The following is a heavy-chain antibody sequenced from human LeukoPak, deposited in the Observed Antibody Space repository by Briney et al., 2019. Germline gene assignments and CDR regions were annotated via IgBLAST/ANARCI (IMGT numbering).Heavy chain of an antibody. D-gene: IGHD2-2*01. CDR2: INHSGST. J-gene: IGHJ4*02. Sequence: SETLSLTCAVYGGSSSGYYWSWIRQPPGKGLEWIGEINHSGSTNYNPSLKSRVTISLNKSRNQFSLKLSSVTAADTAVYYCARGLTTMPPGGFWGQGTLVTVSS. CDR1: GGSSSGYY. CDR3: ARGLTTMPPGGF. V-gene: IGHV4-34*01.